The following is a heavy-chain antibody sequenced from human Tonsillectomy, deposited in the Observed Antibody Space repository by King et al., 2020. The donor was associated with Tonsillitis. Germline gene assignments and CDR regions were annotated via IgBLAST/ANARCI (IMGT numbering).Heavy chain of an antibody. Sequence: VQLVESGGGLVQPGRSLRLSCTASGFTFGDYAMSWVRQAPGKGLEWVGFIRNKAYGGTTEYAASVKGRFIISRDDSKSIAYLQMNSLKTEDTAVYYCTRDPDSSGSPWGQGTLVTVSS. V-gene: IGHV3-49*04. J-gene: IGHJ5*02. CDR2: IRNKAYGGTT. CDR3: TRDPDSSGSP. D-gene: IGHD3-22*01. CDR1: GFTFGDYA.